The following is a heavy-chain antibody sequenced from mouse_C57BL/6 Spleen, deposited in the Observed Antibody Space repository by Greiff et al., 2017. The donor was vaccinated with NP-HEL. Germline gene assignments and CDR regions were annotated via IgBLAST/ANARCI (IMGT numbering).Heavy chain of an antibody. D-gene: IGHD1-1*01. Sequence: VQLQQPGTELVKPGASGYTFTSYWMHWVKQRPGQGLEWIGNINPSNVGTNYNEKFKSKATLTVDKSSSTAYMQLSSLTSEDSAVYYCARDYGSSFAYWGQGTLVTVSA. CDR2: INPSNVGT. V-gene: IGHV1-53*01. CDR3: ARDYGSSFAY. J-gene: IGHJ3*01. CDR1: GYTFTSYW.